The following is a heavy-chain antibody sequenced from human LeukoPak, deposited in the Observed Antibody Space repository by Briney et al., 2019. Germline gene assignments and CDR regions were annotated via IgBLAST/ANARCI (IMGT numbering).Heavy chain of an antibody. D-gene: IGHD3-3*01. CDR2: IIPIFGTA. CDR3: ARDPQGGDFWSGYYGD. V-gene: IGHV1-69*05. J-gene: IGHJ4*02. Sequence: SVKVSCKASGGTFSSYAISWVRQAPGQGLEWMGGIIPIFGTANYAQKFQGRVTITTDESTSTAYMELSSLGSEDTAVYYCARDPQGGDFWSGYYGDWGQGTLVTVSS. CDR1: GGTFSSYA.